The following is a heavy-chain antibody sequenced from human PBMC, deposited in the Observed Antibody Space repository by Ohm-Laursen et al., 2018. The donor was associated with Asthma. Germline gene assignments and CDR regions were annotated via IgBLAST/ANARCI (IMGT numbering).Heavy chain of an antibody. CDR2: IYYSGST. D-gene: IGHD4-23*01. CDR1: GDSISSGNNY. CDR3: ARGSGGAPGAFEI. V-gene: IGHV4-61*01. Sequence: GTLSLTCTVSGDSISSGNNYWSWIRQHPGKGLEWIGYIYYSGSTNYSPSLKSRVTISIDTSKNHFSLKLSSVTAADTAVYYCARGSGGAPGAFEIWGQGTMVTVSS. J-gene: IGHJ3*02.